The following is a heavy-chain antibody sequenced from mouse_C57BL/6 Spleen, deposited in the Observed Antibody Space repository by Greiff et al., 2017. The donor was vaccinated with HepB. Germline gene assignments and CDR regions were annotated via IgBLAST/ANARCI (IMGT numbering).Heavy chain of an antibody. CDR1: GYTFTSYG. Sequence: QVQLQQSGAELARPGASVKLSCKASGYTFTSYGISWVKQRTGQGLEWIGEIYPRSGNTYYNEKFKGKATLTADKSSSTAYMELRSLTSEDSAVYFCARWGGSSLYAMDYWGQGTSVTVSS. J-gene: IGHJ4*01. V-gene: IGHV1-81*01. CDR2: IYPRSGNT. D-gene: IGHD1-1*01. CDR3: ARWGGSSLYAMDY.